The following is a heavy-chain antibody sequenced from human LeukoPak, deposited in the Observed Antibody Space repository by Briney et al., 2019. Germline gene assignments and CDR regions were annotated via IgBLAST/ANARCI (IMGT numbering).Heavy chain of an antibody. Sequence: KSSETLSLTCTVSGGSISSSSYYWGWLRQPPGKGLEWIGSIYYSGSTYYNPSLKSRVTISVDTSKNQFSLKLSSVTAADTAVYYCARPGNYYDSSGYYYRGAFDIWGQGTMVTVSS. CDR1: GGSISSSSYY. V-gene: IGHV4-39*01. D-gene: IGHD3-22*01. CDR2: IYYSGST. CDR3: ARPGNYYDSSGYYYRGAFDI. J-gene: IGHJ3*02.